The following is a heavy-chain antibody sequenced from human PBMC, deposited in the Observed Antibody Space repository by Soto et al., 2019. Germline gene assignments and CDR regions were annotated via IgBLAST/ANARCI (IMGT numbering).Heavy chain of an antibody. V-gene: IGHV4-4*08. CDR2: IYNSGTT. J-gene: IGHJ4*02. D-gene: IGHD4-17*01. Sequence: QMQLQESGPGLVKASETLSLTCSVSGGSFSNYYWGWIRQAPGKGLEWIGSIYNSGTTNYNPSLKSPVIISIESSKSQFSLRLNSVTVADSAVYYCASGAPSRYWGQGVVVTVSS. CDR3: ASGAPSRY. CDR1: GGSFSNYY.